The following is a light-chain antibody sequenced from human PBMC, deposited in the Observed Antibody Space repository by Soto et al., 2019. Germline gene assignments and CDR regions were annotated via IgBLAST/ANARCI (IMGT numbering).Light chain of an antibody. CDR1: QSIRYW. CDR3: QQYTILST. Sequence: DIQMTQSPFTLSASVGDRVTMTCRASQSIRYWLAWYQQKPGKAPKLLIYDASTLESGVPTRFSGSGSGAEFTLTISSLHPDDFATCYCQQYTILSTFGQGTRVDIK. V-gene: IGKV1-5*01. J-gene: IGKJ1*01. CDR2: DAS.